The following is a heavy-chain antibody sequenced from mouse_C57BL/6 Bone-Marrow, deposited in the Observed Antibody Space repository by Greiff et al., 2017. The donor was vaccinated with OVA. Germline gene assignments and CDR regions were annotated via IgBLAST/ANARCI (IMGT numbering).Heavy chain of an antibody. CDR2: IDPEDGET. CDR1: GFNIKDYY. CDR3: ARVLNWEYFDY. V-gene: IGHV14-2*01. Sequence: EVKLQQSGAELVKPGASVKLSCTASGFNIKDYYMHWVKQRPEQGLEWIGRIDPEDGETKYAQKFQGKATITADTSSNTAYLQLSSLTSEDTAVYYCARVLNWEYFDYWGQGTTLTVSS. D-gene: IGHD4-1*02. J-gene: IGHJ2*01.